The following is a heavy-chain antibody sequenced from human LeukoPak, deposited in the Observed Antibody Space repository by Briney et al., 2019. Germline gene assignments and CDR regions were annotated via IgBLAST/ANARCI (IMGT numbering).Heavy chain of an antibody. V-gene: IGHV3-9*01. J-gene: IGHJ6*02. CDR3: AKELVTMVRGNYYYYGMDV. D-gene: IGHD3-10*01. CDR2: ISWNSGSI. CDR1: GFTFGDYA. Sequence: GGSLRLSCAASGFTFGDYAMPWVRQAPGKGLEWVSGISWNSGSIGYADSVKGRFTISRDNAKNSLYLQMNSLRAEDTALYYCAKELVTMVRGNYYYYGMDVWGQGTTVTVSS.